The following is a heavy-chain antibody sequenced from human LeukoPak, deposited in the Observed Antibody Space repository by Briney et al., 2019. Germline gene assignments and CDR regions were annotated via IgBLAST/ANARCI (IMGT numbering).Heavy chain of an antibody. V-gene: IGHV1-18*01. CDR3: ARGSFPSDDILTGPFDN. CDR1: GGTFSSYA. Sequence: GSSVKVSCKASGGTFSSYAISWVRQAPGQGLEWMGWISSYNGSTNYAQKLQGRATMTTDTSTSTAYMELRSLRSDDTAVYYCARGSFPSDDILTGPFDNWGQGTLVTVSS. D-gene: IGHD3-9*01. J-gene: IGHJ4*02. CDR2: ISSYNGST.